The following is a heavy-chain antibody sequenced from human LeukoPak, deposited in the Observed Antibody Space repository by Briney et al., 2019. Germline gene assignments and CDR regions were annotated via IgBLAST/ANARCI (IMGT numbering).Heavy chain of an antibody. V-gene: IGHV3-48*03. CDR3: ARHNSHRDLLPEADY. CDR1: GFTFRSYE. J-gene: IGHJ4*02. Sequence: GGSLRLSCAASGFTFRSYEMNWVRQAPGKGLEWVSYIDSGRGSSTNYADSVKGRFAISRDNAKNSLYLQMNSLRAEDTAVYYCARHNSHRDLLPEADYWGQGTLVTVSS. D-gene: IGHD1-26*01. CDR2: IDSGRGSST.